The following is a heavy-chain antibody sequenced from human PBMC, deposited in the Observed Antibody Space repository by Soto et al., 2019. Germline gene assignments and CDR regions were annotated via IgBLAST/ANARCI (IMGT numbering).Heavy chain of an antibody. CDR2: IIPIFGTA. CDR3: ARDRSYDFWSGYSLSYYYGMDV. D-gene: IGHD3-3*01. V-gene: IGHV1-69*01. J-gene: IGHJ6*02. CDR1: GDTLSRCA. Sequence: QVQLVQSGAEVKKPGSSVKVSCKASGDTLSRCAISWVRQAPGQGLEWMGGIIPIFGTANYAQKFQGRVTITADESTSTAYMELSSLRSEDTAVYYCARDRSYDFWSGYSLSYYYGMDVWGQGTTVTVSS.